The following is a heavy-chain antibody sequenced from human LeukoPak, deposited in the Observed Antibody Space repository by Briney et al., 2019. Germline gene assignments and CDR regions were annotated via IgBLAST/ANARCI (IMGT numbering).Heavy chain of an antibody. CDR2: ITPIFGTA. V-gene: IGHV1-69*01. Sequence: SVKVSCKASGGTFSSYAISWVRQAPGQGVEWMGGITPIFGTANYAQKFQGRVTITADGSTSTAYMELSSLRSEDTAVYYCARGVVRGSYLYYYGMDVWGQGTTVTVSS. J-gene: IGHJ6*02. CDR3: ARGVVRGSYLYYYGMDV. CDR1: GGTFSSYA. D-gene: IGHD1-26*01.